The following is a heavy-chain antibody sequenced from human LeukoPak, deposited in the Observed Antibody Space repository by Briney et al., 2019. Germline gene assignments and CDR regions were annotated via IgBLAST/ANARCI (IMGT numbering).Heavy chain of an antibody. V-gene: IGHV1-2*02. D-gene: IGHD1-26*01. CDR2: INPNSGGT. CDR3: ARVIVGATRRYAFDI. Sequence: ASVKVSCKASGYTFTGYYMHWVRQAPGQGLEWMGWINPNSGGTNYAQKFQGRVTMTRDTSISTAYMELSRLRSDDTAVYYCARVIVGATRRYAFDIWGQGTMVTVSS. J-gene: IGHJ3*02. CDR1: GYTFTGYY.